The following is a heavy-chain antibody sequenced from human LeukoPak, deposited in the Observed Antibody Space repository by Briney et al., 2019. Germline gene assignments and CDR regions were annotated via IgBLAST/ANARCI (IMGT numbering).Heavy chain of an antibody. CDR1: GFTFSTYW. V-gene: IGHV3-7*01. J-gene: IGHJ4*02. D-gene: IGHD3-22*01. CDR3: AREKLDTRGYVDY. CDR2: IKQDGTDK. Sequence: TGGSLILSCAGSGFTFSTYWMSWVRQAPGKGLDWVANIKQDGTDKYYVDSVKGRFTISRDNAKNLLYLQMNSLRAEDTAVYYCAREKLDTRGYVDYWGQGTLVTVSS.